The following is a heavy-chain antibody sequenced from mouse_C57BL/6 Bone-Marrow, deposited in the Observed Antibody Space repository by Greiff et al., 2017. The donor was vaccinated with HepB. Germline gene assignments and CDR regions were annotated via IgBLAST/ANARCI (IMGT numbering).Heavy chain of an antibody. CDR3: ARHYGSSPHYFDY. CDR1: GYAFSSYW. J-gene: IGHJ2*01. D-gene: IGHD1-1*01. Sequence: QVQLQHSGAELVKPGASVKISCKASGYAFSSYWMNWVKQRPGKGLEWIGQIYPGDGDTNYNGKFKGKSTLTADKSSSTAYMQLSSLTSEDSAVYFCARHYGSSPHYFDYWGQGTTLTVSS. V-gene: IGHV1-80*01. CDR2: IYPGDGDT.